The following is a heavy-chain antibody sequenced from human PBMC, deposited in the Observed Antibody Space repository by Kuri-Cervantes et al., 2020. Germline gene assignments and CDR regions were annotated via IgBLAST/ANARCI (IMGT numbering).Heavy chain of an antibody. V-gene: IGHV4-61*01. J-gene: IGHJ5*02. CDR1: GGSVRRGSYY. CDR3: ATMSGGESYKDDWFDP. CDR2: VYYSGST. D-gene: IGHD5-24*01. Sequence: SETLSLTCTVSGGSVRRGSYYWSWIRQPPGKGLEWIGYVYYSGSTNYSPSLKSRVTVSIDTSKNQFSLRLSSVTAADTAVYYCATMSGGESYKDDWFDPWGQGTLVTVSS.